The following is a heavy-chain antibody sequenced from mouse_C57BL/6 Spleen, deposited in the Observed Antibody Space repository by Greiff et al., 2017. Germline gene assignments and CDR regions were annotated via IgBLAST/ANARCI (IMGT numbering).Heavy chain of an antibody. CDR1: GYAFTNYL. CDR3: ARGYCGSSYFDY. J-gene: IGHJ2*01. V-gene: IGHV1-54*01. D-gene: IGHD1-1*01. CDR2: INPGCGGS. Sequence: QVQLKQSGAELVRSGPSVRVSCTASGYAFTNYLIEWVKQRPGQGLEWIGVINPGCGGSNYNEKFKGKGTLIADKSSSNAFMQLSSLTSGDSAVYFCARGYCGSSYFDYWGQGTTLTVSS.